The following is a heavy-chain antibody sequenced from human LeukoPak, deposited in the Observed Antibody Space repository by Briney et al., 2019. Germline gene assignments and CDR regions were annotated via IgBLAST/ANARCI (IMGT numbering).Heavy chain of an antibody. CDR2: IRYDGSNK. CDR1: GFTFSSYG. CDR3: AKDSDRSGRGFYGAFDI. V-gene: IGHV3-30*02. D-gene: IGHD3-22*01. Sequence: PGGSLRLSCVASGFTFSSYGMHWVRQAPGKGLEWVIFIRYDGSNKYYIDSVKGRFIISRDNSKNTLYLQMNSLRAEDTAIYYCAKDSDRSGRGFYGAFDIWGQGTVVTVSS. J-gene: IGHJ3*02.